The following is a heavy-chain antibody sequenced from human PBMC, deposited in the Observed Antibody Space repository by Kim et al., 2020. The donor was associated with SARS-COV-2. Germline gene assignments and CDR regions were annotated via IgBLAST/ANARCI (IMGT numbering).Heavy chain of an antibody. CDR2: IDHAGST. J-gene: IGHJ6*02. CDR1: GGSFSAFH. CDR3: AGSQPGAYYYYAMDV. Sequence: SETLSLTCAVYGGSFSAFHWSWIRQPPGKGLEWIGEIDHAGSTNYNPSLKSRVTISVDTSKNHISLRLRSVTAADTAVYYCAGSQPGAYYYYAMDVWGQG. V-gene: IGHV4-34*01. D-gene: IGHD3-10*01.